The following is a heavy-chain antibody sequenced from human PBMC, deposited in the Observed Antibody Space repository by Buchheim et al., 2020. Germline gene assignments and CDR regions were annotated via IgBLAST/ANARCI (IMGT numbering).Heavy chain of an antibody. Sequence: EVQLVESGGGLVQPGGSLRLSCAASRFSFSSYSMNWVRQAPGKGLEWVSYISRSSTTIYYADSVRGRFTISRDNAKNSLYLQMNSLRAEDSAVYYCAGGDYYYGMDVWGQGTT. CDR3: AGGDYYYGMDV. D-gene: IGHD3-16*01. V-gene: IGHV3-48*01. CDR1: RFSFSSYS. J-gene: IGHJ6*02. CDR2: ISRSSTTI.